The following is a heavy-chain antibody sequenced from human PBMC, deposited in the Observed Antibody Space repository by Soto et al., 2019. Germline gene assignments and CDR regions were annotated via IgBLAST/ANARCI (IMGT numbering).Heavy chain of an antibody. Sequence: QVQLVQSGAEVKKPGASVKLSCKASGYTFINYYIHWVRQAPGQGLEWMGIFNPTSGSTNYAQKFQGRVTLTMDTSTRAVYMELSSLRFDDTAVYYCARDLAAGDYWGQGTLVTVSS. D-gene: IGHD6-13*01. CDR1: GYTFINYY. J-gene: IGHJ4*02. CDR2: FNPTSGST. CDR3: ARDLAAGDY. V-gene: IGHV1-46*01.